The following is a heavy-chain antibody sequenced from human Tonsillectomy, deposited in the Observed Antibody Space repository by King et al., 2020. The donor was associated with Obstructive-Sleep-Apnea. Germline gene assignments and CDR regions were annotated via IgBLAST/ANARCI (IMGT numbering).Heavy chain of an antibody. CDR1: GFTFSTYS. D-gene: IGHD4-23*01. CDR3: ARPHDYGGIFDY. J-gene: IGHJ4*02. Sequence: VQLVESGGDLVQPGGSLRLSCAASGFTFSTYSMNWVRQAPGKGLEWVSYISSSLSTIYYADSVKGRFTISRENAKKLRYLQMNDLRDEDTAVYYCARPHDYGGIFDYWGQGTLVIVSS. CDR2: ISSSLSTI. V-gene: IGHV3-48*02.